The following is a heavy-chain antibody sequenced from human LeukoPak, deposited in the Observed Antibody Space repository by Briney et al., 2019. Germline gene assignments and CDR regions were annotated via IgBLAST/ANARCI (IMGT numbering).Heavy chain of an antibody. J-gene: IGHJ2*01. CDR2: IYYSGST. D-gene: IGHD2-15*01. V-gene: IGHV4-39*01. Sequence: SETLSLTCTVSGGSISSSSYYWGWIRQPPGKGLEWIGSIYYSGSTYYNPSLKSRVTISVDTSKNQFSLKLSSVTAADTAVYYCAGQAGVEYFDLWGRGTLVTVSS. CDR3: AGQAGVEYFDL. CDR1: GGSISSSSYY.